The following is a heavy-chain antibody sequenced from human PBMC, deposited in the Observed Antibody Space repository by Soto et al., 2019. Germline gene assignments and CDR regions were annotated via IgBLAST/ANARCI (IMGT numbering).Heavy chain of an antibody. V-gene: IGHV4-34*01. CDR3: ARVSGIYYYGMDV. CDR2: INHSGST. D-gene: IGHD3-10*01. Sequence: SDTLSLTCAFHYKSFNGYYWAWMRQPPGKGLEWIGEINHSGSTNYNPSLKSRVTISVDTSKNQFSLKLSSVTAADTAVYYCARVSGIYYYGMDVWGQGTTVT. J-gene: IGHJ6*02. CDR1: YKSFNGYY.